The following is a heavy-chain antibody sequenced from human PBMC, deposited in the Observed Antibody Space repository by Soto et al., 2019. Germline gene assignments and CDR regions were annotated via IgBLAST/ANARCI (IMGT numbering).Heavy chain of an antibody. D-gene: IGHD2-8*01. J-gene: IGHJ5*02. CDR1: GGTFSIYA. V-gene: IGHV1-69*13. CDR2: IIPIFGTA. CDR3: VRAEIVLIVYAMPFEP. Sequence: SVKVSCKASGGTFSIYAISWVRQSPGQGLEWMGGIIPIFGTANYAQKFQGRVTITADESTSTAYMELSSLRSEDTAVYYCVRAEIVLIVYAMPFEPWGQGTLVTVSS.